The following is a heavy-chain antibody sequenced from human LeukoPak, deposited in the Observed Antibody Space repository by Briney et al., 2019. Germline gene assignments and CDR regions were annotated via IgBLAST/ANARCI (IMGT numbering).Heavy chain of an antibody. CDR3: ARDPSVIRYFDWLLSDSYYYYYYGMDV. D-gene: IGHD3-9*01. CDR2: ISAYNGNT. J-gene: IGHJ6*02. V-gene: IGHV1-18*01. Sequence: ASVKVSCKASGYTFTSYGISWVRQAPGQGLEWMGWISAYNGNTNYAQKLQGRVTMTTDTSTSTAYMELRSLRSDDTAVYCCARDPSVIRYFDWLLSDSYYYYYYGMDVWGQGTTVTVSS. CDR1: GYTFTSYG.